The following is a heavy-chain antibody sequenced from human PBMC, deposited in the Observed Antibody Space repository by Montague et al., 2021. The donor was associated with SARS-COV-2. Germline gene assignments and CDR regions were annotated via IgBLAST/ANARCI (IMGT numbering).Heavy chain of an antibody. Sequence: CAISGDSVASTSASRNWTRQSPSSGLEWLGRSYYRSWWRSQYPGSLESRITISGDTSKNQFSLQLNSVTPEDTAVYYCASAFYGDHWACDVWGQGTMVTVSS. CDR1: GDSVASTSAS. CDR3: ASAFYGDHWACDV. J-gene: IGHJ3*01. V-gene: IGHV6-1*01. CDR2: SYYRSWWRS. D-gene: IGHD3-3*02.